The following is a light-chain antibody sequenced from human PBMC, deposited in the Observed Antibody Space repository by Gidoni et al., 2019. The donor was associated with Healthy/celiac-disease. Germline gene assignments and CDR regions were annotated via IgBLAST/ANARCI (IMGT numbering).Light chain of an antibody. Sequence: DIHMTHSPSSLSASVGDRVTITCRASQGISNYLAWYQQKPGKVPKLLIYAASTLQSGVPSRFSGSGSGTDFTLTISSLQPEDVATYYCQKYNSAPPLTFGGGTKVEIK. V-gene: IGKV1-27*01. J-gene: IGKJ4*01. CDR2: AAS. CDR1: QGISNY. CDR3: QKYNSAPPLT.